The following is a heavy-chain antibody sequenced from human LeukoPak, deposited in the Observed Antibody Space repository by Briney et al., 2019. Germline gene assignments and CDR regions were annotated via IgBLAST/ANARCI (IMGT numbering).Heavy chain of an antibody. CDR2: IGTAGDT. V-gene: IGHV3-13*04. J-gene: IGHJ6*02. CDR3: ARGSIWFGTSYGMDV. Sequence: GGSLRLSCAASGFTFSSYDMHWVRQATGKGLEWVSAIGTAGDTYYPGSVKGRFTISRENAKNSLYLQMNSLRAGDTAVYYCARGSIWFGTSYGMDVWGQGTTVTVSS. D-gene: IGHD3-10*01. CDR1: GFTFSSYD.